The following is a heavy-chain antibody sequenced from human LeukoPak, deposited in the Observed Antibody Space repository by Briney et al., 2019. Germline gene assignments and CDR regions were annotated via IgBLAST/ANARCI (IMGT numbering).Heavy chain of an antibody. CDR3: ARDAPPRGAFDI. CDR2: IRNDGTIK. Sequence: GGSLRLSCAASGFTFSTYGMHWVRQAPGKGLEWVAFIRNDGTIKYYADSVKGRFTISRDNSKNTLYLQMNSLRAEDTAVYYCARDAPPRGAFDIWGQGTMVTVSS. CDR1: GFTFSTYG. J-gene: IGHJ3*02. V-gene: IGHV3-30*02.